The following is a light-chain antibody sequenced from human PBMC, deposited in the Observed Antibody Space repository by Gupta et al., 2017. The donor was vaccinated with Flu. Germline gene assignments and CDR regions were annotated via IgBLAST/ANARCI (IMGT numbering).Light chain of an antibody. Sequence: EGAPLPCRSSQSVSSSSVAWYQQKPGQAPRLLIYGASSRATGIPDRFSGSGSGTDFTLTISRLEPEDFAVYYCQQYGSSPGTFGQGTKLEIK. CDR1: QSVSSSS. CDR2: GAS. CDR3: QQYGSSPGT. J-gene: IGKJ2*01. V-gene: IGKV3-20*01.